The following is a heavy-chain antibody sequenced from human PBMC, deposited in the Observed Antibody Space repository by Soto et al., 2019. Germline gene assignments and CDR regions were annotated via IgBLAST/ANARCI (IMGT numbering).Heavy chain of an antibody. D-gene: IGHD2-2*01. V-gene: IGHV3-74*01. Sequence: GWSLRLSCASSVFTFIDSWMHWVRQVSGKGLEWVSRINADGTSTSYADSVKGRFTISRDNAKNTLYLHVNSLRAEDTAVYYCVKVLARGVGVPRFYFDSWGQGALVTVSS. CDR2: INADGTST. J-gene: IGHJ4*02. CDR3: VKVLARGVGVPRFYFDS. CDR1: VFTFIDSW.